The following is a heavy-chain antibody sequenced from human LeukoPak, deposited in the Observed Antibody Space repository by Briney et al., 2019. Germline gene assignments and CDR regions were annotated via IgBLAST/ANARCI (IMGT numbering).Heavy chain of an antibody. CDR3: ARGMDYDLYYFDY. J-gene: IGHJ4*02. CDR2: ISSSSSYI. D-gene: IGHD3-22*01. Sequence: GGSPRLSCAASGFTFSSYSMNWVRQAPGKGLEWASSISSSSSYIYYADSVKGRLTISRDNAKNSLYLQMNSLRAEDTAVYYCARGMDYDLYYFDYWGQGTLVTVSS. CDR1: GFTFSSYS. V-gene: IGHV3-21*01.